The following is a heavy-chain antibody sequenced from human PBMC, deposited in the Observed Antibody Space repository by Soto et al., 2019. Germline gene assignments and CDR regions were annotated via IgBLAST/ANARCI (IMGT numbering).Heavy chain of an antibody. D-gene: IGHD3-22*01. J-gene: IGHJ4*02. CDR2: ISHDGSNK. CDR3: AKGGYYYDSSGYYQADY. CDR1: GFTFSSYG. Sequence: GGSLRLSCAASGFTFSSYGMHWVRQAPGKGLEWVAVISHDGSNKYYADSVKGRFTISRDNPKNTLYLQMSSLRAEDTAVYYCAKGGYYYDSSGYYQADYWGQGTLVTVSS. V-gene: IGHV3-30*18.